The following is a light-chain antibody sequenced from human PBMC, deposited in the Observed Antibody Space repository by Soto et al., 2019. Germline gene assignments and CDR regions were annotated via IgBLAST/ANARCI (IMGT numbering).Light chain of an antibody. CDR1: SSDIGSYVF. J-gene: IGLJ2*01. CDR3: SIFAGGNSVI. CDR2: EVT. V-gene: IGLV2-8*01. Sequence: QSALTQPPSASGSPGPSVAISCTGTSSDIGSYVFVSWYQQHPGKAPKLLIYEVTKRPSGVPDRFSGSKSGNTASLTVSGLQVEDEADYYCSIFAGGNSVIFGGGTQLTVL.